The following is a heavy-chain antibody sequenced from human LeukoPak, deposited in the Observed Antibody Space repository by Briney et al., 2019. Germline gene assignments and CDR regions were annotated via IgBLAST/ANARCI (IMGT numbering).Heavy chain of an antibody. CDR3: AKGPGGSAAMSFFDY. V-gene: IGHV3-9*03. CDR1: GFTFDDYA. CDR2: ISWNSGSI. Sequence: SGGSLRLSCAASGFTFDDYAMHWVRQAPGKGLEWVSGISWNSGSIGYADSVKGRFTISRDNAKNSLYLQMNSLRAEDMALYYCAKGPGGSAAMSFFDYWGQGTLVTVS. D-gene: IGHD2-2*01. J-gene: IGHJ4*02.